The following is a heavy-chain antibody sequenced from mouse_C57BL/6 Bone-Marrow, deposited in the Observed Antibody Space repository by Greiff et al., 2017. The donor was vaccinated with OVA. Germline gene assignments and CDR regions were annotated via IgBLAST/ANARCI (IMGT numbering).Heavy chain of an antibody. CDR3: VSGPFAY. CDR1: GFSFNTYA. V-gene: IGHV10-1*01. Sequence: EVHLVESGGGLVQPKGSLKLSCATSGFSFNTYAMNWVRQAPGKGLEWVARIRSKSNNYATYYADSVKDRFTISRDDSESMLYLQMNNLKTEDTAMYYCVSGPFAYWGQGTLVTVSA. J-gene: IGHJ3*01. CDR2: IRSKSNNYAT.